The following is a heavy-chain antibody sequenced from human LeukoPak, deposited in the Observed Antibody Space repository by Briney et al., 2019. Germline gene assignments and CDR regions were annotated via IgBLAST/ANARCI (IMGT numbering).Heavy chain of an antibody. Sequence: GGSLRLSCAASGFTFSSYEMNWVRQAPGKGLEWVSYISSSGSTIYYADSVKGRFTISRDNSKNTLYLQMNSLRAEDTAVYYCAKAFIAVAGTYYYYMDVWGKGTTVTVSS. D-gene: IGHD6-19*01. CDR1: GFTFSSYE. V-gene: IGHV3-48*03. J-gene: IGHJ6*03. CDR2: ISSSGSTI. CDR3: AKAFIAVAGTYYYYMDV.